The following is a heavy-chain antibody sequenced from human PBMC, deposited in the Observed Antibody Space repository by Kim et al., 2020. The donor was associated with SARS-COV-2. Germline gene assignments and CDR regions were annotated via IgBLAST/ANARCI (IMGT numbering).Heavy chain of an antibody. CDR3: ARVFYYVFDY. Sequence: EKDYVDSVKGRFTISRDNAKNSLYLQMNSRRAEDTAVYYCARVFYYVFDYWGQGTLVTVSS. D-gene: IGHD3-22*01. J-gene: IGHJ4*02. V-gene: IGHV3-7*01. CDR2: EK.